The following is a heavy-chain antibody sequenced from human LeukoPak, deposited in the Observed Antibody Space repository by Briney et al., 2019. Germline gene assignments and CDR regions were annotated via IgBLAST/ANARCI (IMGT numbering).Heavy chain of an antibody. CDR1: GFTFSDYY. D-gene: IGHD6-19*01. V-gene: IGHV3-53*01. J-gene: IGHJ4*02. Sequence: GGSLRLSCAASGFTFSDYYMSWVRQAPGKGLEWVSVIYSGGSTYYADSVKGRFTISRDNSKNTLYLQMNSLRAEDTAVYYCARDQRYSSGWYEDYWGQGTLVTVSS. CDR2: IYSGGST. CDR3: ARDQRYSSGWYEDY.